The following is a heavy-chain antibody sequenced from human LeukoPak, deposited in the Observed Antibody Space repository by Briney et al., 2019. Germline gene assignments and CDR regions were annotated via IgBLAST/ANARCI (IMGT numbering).Heavy chain of an antibody. CDR2: IGSNVVST. Sequence: GESLRLSRAASGFTFSSYAMTWVRQAPGKGLEWVSAIGSNVVSTYYADSVKGRFTISRDNSKNTLFLQMNSLRAEDTAVYYCAKRLNPGGRYFDYWGQGTLVTVSS. CDR3: AKRLNPGGRYFDY. D-gene: IGHD1-14*01. J-gene: IGHJ4*02. V-gene: IGHV3-23*01. CDR1: GFTFSSYA.